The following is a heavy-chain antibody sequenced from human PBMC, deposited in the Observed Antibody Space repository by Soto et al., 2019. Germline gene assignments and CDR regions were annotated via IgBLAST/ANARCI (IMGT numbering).Heavy chain of an antibody. CDR2: IYYSGST. V-gene: IGHV4-31*03. CDR1: GGSISSGGYY. D-gene: IGHD3-22*01. Sequence: SETLSLTCTVSGGSISSGGYYWSWIRQHPGKGLEWIGYIYYSGSTYYNPSLKSRVTISVDTSKNQFSLKLSSVTAADTAVYYCARVEDDSSGYYYGYFDLWGRGTLVTVSS. J-gene: IGHJ2*01. CDR3: ARVEDDSSGYYYGYFDL.